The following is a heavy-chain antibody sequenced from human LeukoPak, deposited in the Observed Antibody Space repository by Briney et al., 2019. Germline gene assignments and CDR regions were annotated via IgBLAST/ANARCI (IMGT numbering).Heavy chain of an antibody. D-gene: IGHD2-2*01. CDR3: AITVYCSSTSCGNDAFDI. V-gene: IGHV3-13*04. CDR2: IGTAGDT. J-gene: IGHJ3*02. Sequence: PGGSLRLSCAASGFTFSSYDMHWVRQATGKGLEWVSAIGTAGDTYYPGSVKGRFTISRDNAKNTLYLQMNSLRAEDTAVYYCAITVYCSSTSCGNDAFDIWGQGTMVTVSS. CDR1: GFTFSSYD.